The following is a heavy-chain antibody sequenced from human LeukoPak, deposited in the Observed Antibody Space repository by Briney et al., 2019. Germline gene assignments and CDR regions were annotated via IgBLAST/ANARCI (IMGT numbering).Heavy chain of an antibody. J-gene: IGHJ4*02. D-gene: IGHD6-19*01. Sequence: SETLSLTCTVSGGSISSYYWSWIRQPPGKGLEWIGYIYYSGSTNYNPSLKSRVTISVDTSKNQFSLKLSSVTAADTAVYYCARVGRRLENDYWGQGTLVTVSS. CDR2: IYYSGST. CDR1: GGSISSYY. CDR3: ARVGRRLENDY. V-gene: IGHV4-59*12.